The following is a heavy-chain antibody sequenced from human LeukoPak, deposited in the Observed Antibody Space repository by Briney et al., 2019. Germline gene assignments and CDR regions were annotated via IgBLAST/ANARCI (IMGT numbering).Heavy chain of an antibody. CDR1: GFTFSSYA. V-gene: IGHV3-23*01. J-gene: IGHJ4*02. CDR3: AKGSITMIVVVMLYFDY. D-gene: IGHD3-22*01. Sequence: GRSLRLSCAASGFTFSSYAMSWVRQAPGKGLEWVSAIIGSGGSTYYADSVKGRFTISRDNSKNTLYLQMNSLRAEDTAVYYCAKGSITMIVVVMLYFDYWGQGTLVTVSS. CDR2: IIGSGGST.